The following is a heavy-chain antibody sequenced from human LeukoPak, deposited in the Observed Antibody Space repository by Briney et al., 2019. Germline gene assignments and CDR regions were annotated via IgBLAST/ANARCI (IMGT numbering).Heavy chain of an antibody. V-gene: IGHV3-74*01. D-gene: IGHD3-16*01. CDR1: GFTFRTFW. CDR2: INSDGSFT. Sequence: GGSLRLSCAASGFTFRTFWMHWVRQAPGKGLVWVSRINSDGSFTNYADSVKGRFTISRDNAKNTLYLRMNSLRGEDTAIYYCATSGRYAEDSFDIRGQGTMVTV. CDR3: ATSGRYAEDSFDI. J-gene: IGHJ3*02.